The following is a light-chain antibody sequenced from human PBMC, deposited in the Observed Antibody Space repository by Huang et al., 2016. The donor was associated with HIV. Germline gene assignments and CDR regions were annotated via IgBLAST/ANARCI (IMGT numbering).Light chain of an antibody. CDR3: MQGT. Sequence: DIVMTQSPLSLPVTPGGPASISCRSSQSLLHSNGYNYLDWYLQKPGQSPQLLIYLGSNRASGVPDRFSGSGSGTDFTLKISRVEAEDVGVYYCMQGTFGQGTKVEIK. J-gene: IGKJ1*01. V-gene: IGKV2-28*01. CDR1: QSLLHSNGYNY. CDR2: LGS.